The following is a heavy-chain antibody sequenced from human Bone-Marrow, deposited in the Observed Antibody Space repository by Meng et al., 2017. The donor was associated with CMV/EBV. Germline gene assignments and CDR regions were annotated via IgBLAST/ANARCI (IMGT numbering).Heavy chain of an antibody. Sequence: SETLSLTCAVYGGSFSGYYWSWIRQPPGKGLEWIGEINHSGSTNYNPSLKSRVTISVDTSKNQLSLKLSPVTAADTAVYYCATGGYSSSWYSLDAFDIWGQGTMVTVSS. CDR2: INHSGST. V-gene: IGHV4-34*01. D-gene: IGHD6-13*01. CDR3: ATGGYSSSWYSLDAFDI. J-gene: IGHJ3*02. CDR1: GGSFSGYY.